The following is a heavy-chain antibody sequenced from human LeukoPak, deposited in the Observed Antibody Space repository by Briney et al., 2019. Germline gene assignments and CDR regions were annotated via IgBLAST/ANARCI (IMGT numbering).Heavy chain of an antibody. CDR2: INPNSGGT. Sequence: ASVKVSCKASGYTFTGYYMHCVRQAPGQGLEWMGWINPNSGGTNYALKFQGRVTMSRDTSINTAYMELSRLRSDDTAVYYCARELEDIVVVPAAVDYWGQGPLVTVSS. J-gene: IGHJ4*02. V-gene: IGHV1-2*02. D-gene: IGHD2-2*01. CDR1: GYTFTGYY. CDR3: ARELEDIVVVPAAVDY.